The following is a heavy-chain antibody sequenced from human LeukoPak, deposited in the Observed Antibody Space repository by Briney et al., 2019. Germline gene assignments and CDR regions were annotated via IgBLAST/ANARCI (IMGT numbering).Heavy chain of an antibody. V-gene: IGHV6-1*01. CDR2: TYFRSKWYY. CDR1: GDSVSSNSAA. Sequence: PSQTLSLTCALSGDSVSSNSAAWVWFRQSPSRGLEWLARTYFRSKWYYDYAVSVRSRIVISPDTSKNQFSLQLNSVTPDDTAVFFCARSAVGGHNDFWGQGTLVTVSS. J-gene: IGHJ4*02. CDR3: ARSAVGGHNDF. D-gene: IGHD3-16*01.